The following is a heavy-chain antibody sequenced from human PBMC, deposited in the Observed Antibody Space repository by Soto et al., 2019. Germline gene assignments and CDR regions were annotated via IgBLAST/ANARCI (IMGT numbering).Heavy chain of an antibody. CDR3: ARVGPGQYYYYYMDV. V-gene: IGHV1-8*01. J-gene: IGHJ6*03. D-gene: IGHD3-10*01. CDR1: GYNFTSYD. Sequence: QVHLVQSGAEVKKPGASVKVSCKASGYNFTSYDINWVRQAAGQGLEWMGWMNPKSGNAGSSQTFQGRVTMTRNTSLSTAYMELSSLQSDDTAVYYCARVGPGQYYYYYMDVWGDGTTVTGSS. CDR2: MNPKSGNA.